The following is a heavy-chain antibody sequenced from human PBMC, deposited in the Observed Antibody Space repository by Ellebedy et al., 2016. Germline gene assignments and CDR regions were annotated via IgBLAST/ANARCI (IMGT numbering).Heavy chain of an antibody. D-gene: IGHD1-26*01. CDR1: GFTFSSYS. CDR3: ARSCRVGAILGSIGDYYFDY. V-gene: IGHV3-48*01. CDR2: ISSSSSTI. J-gene: IGHJ4*02. Sequence: GESLKISCAASGFTFSSYSMNWVRQAPGKGLEWVSYISSSSSTIYYADSVKGRFTISRDNAKNTLYLQMNSLRAEDTAVYYCARSCRVGAILGSIGDYYFDYWGQGTLVTVSS.